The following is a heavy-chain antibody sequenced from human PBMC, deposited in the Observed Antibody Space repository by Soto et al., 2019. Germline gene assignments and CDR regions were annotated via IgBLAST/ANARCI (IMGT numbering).Heavy chain of an antibody. Sequence: TSVKVSCEASGYSFTSYYMHWVRQAPGQGLEWMGIINPSGGSTSYAQKFQGRVTMTRDTSTSTVYMELSSLRSEDTAVYYCASGVGYGYNWFDPWGQGTLVTVSS. J-gene: IGHJ5*02. D-gene: IGHD5-18*01. CDR1: GYSFTSYY. CDR2: INPSGGST. CDR3: ASGVGYGYNWFDP. V-gene: IGHV1-46*01.